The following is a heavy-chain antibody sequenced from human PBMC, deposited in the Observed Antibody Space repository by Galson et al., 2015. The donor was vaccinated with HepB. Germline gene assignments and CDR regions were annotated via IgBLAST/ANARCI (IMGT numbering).Heavy chain of an antibody. D-gene: IGHD1-26*01. CDR1: GFTFINYY. CDR3: ARDKQVGATYLDY. V-gene: IGHV3-7*01. Sequence: SLRLSCAASGFTFINYYMSWVRLAPGKGLEWVANIKQDGSEQDYVDSVKGRFTISRDNAKNSLYLEMNSLRAEDTAVYYCARDKQVGATYLDYWGQGTLVTVSS. CDR2: IKQDGSEQ. J-gene: IGHJ4*02.